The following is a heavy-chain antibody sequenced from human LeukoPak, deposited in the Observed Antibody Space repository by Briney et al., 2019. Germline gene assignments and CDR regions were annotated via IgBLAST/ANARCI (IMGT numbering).Heavy chain of an antibody. D-gene: IGHD4-17*01. CDR1: GYTFTGYY. CDR3: ARGASGVYTVTTSWFDP. CDR2: INPNSGGT. V-gene: IGHV1-2*02. J-gene: IGHJ5*02. Sequence: GASVKVSCKASGYTFTGYYMHWVRQAPGQGLEWRGWINPNSGGTNYAQKFQGRGTMTRDTSISTAYMELSRLRSDDTAVYYCARGASGVYTVTTSWFDPWGQGTLVTVSS.